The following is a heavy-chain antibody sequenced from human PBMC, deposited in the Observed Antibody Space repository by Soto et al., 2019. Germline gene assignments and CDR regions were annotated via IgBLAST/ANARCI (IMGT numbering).Heavy chain of an antibody. Sequence: PGGSLRLSCAASGFTFNNYAMSCVRQSPGKGLEWVSSINNGGDNIYYADSVKGRFTISRDNSKSTLYLQMNSLRAEDTAVYYCAKTFLARYCSSSICYDPADYFDYWGQGNLVTASS. CDR2: INNGGDNI. D-gene: IGHD2-2*01. CDR1: GFTFNNYA. CDR3: AKTFLARYCSSSICYDPADYFDY. J-gene: IGHJ4*02. V-gene: IGHV3-23*01.